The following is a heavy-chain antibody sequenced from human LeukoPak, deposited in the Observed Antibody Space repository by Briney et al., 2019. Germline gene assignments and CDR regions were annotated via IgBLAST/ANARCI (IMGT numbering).Heavy chain of an antibody. J-gene: IGHJ4*02. CDR1: GFTFSSYS. D-gene: IGHD3-9*01. CDR3: ARGGLGRYFDWLFDYFDY. Sequence: NPGGSLRLSCAASGFTFSSYSMNWVRQAPGKGLEWVSLISSSSSYIYYADSVKGRFTISRDNAKNSLYLQMNSLRAEDTAVYYCARGGLGRYFDWLFDYFDYWGQGTLVTVSS. CDR2: ISSSSSYI. V-gene: IGHV3-21*01.